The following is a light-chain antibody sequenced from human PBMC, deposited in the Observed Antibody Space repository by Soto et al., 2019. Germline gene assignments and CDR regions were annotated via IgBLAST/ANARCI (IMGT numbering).Light chain of an antibody. CDR3: SSYTSSSTRG. J-gene: IGLJ1*01. CDR2: EVS. CDR1: SSDVGGYNY. V-gene: IGLV2-14*01. Sequence: QSPLTQPASVSGSPGQSITISCTGTSSDVGGYNYVSWYQQHPGKAPKLMIYEVSNRPSGVSNRFSGSKSGNTASLTISGLQAEDEADYYCSSYTSSSTRGFGTGTKVTVL.